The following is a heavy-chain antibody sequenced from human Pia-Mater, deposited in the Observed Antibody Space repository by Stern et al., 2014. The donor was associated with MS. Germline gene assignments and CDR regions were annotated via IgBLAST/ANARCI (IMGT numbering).Heavy chain of an antibody. Sequence: VQLVESGSELKKPGASVKVSCKASGYNFRNYAMNWVRQAPGQGLEWMGWINTNPGKPLYAQGFPGRFVFSLDTSVSTAYLQISSLKTEDTAVYYCASRGAGEFGVSTTGSWGQGTLVTVSS. V-gene: IGHV7-4-1*02. CDR1: GYNFRNYA. CDR2: INTNPGKP. D-gene: IGHD2-8*01. CDR3: ASRGAGEFGVSTTGS. J-gene: IGHJ5*02.